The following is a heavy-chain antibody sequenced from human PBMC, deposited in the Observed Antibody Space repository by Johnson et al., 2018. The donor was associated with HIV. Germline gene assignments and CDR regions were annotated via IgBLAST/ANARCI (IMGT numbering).Heavy chain of an antibody. CDR1: GFTVSRNY. V-gene: IGHV3-66*01. D-gene: IGHD6-6*01. Sequence: EQLVESGGGLVQPGGSLRLSCAASGFTVSRNYMTWVRQAPGKGLEWVSVIYGGGNTYYADSVKGRFTISRDNAKNSLYLQMNSLRAEDTAVYYCARDVIKVIAARDDAFDIWGQGTMVTVSS. CDR3: ARDVIKVIAARDDAFDI. CDR2: IYGGGNT. J-gene: IGHJ3*02.